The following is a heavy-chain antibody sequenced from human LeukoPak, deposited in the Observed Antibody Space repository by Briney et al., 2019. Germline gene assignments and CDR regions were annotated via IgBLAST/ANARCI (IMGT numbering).Heavy chain of an antibody. Sequence: ASVKVSCKASGYTFTGYYMHWVRQAPGQGLEWMGWINPNSGGTNYAQKFQGWVTMTRDTSISTAYMELSRLRSDDTAVYYCARDRRIVATIGYHDAFDIWGQGTMVTVSS. D-gene: IGHD5-12*01. CDR2: INPNSGGT. V-gene: IGHV1-2*04. CDR3: ARDRRIVATIGYHDAFDI. J-gene: IGHJ3*02. CDR1: GYTFTGYY.